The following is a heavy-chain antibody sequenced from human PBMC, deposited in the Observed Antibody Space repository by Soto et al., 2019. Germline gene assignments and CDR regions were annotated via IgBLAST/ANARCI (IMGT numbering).Heavy chain of an antibody. Sequence: SETLSLTCFVSGYSITAGGYYWSWIRHHPGKGLEWIGSFYSSGSIIYNPSLTSRVSISGDTSSNQFSMSLTSVTAADTARYYCARMFSSGSGSFHPSGQGTLVTVFS. J-gene: IGHJ5*02. CDR3: ARMFSSGSGSFHP. V-gene: IGHV4-31*03. CDR1: GYSITAGGYY. CDR2: FYSSGSI. D-gene: IGHD3-22*01.